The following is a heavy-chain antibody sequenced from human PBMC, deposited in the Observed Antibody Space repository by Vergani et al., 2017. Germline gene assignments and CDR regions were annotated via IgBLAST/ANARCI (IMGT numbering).Heavy chain of an antibody. D-gene: IGHD5/OR15-5a*01. V-gene: IGHV3-74*01. J-gene: IGHJ3*02. CDR2: INSDGSST. CDR3: ARDRVYTLTFDI. CDR1: GFTLNTYG. Sequence: VQILESGGGVVQPGGSLRLSCTLSGFTLNTYGIHWVRQAPGKGLVWVSRINSDGSSTSYADSVKGRFTISRDNAKNTLYLQMNSLRAEDTAVYYCARDRVYTLTFDIWGQGTMVTVSS.